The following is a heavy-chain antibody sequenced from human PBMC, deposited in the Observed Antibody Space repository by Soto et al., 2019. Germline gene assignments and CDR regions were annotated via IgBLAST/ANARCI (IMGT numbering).Heavy chain of an antibody. V-gene: IGHV4-31*03. J-gene: IGHJ4*02. CDR3: ASGHDAYKVRY. Sequence: QVQLQESGPGLVKPSQTLSLTCTASGGSISSGGTGSYWTWIRQLPGKGLEWIGYIYYTGNTYYNPSPKSRPTISIDTSENQFSLKLTSVTAADTAVYFCASGHDAYKVRYWGQGTLVTVSS. CDR1: GGSISSGGTGSY. CDR2: IYYTGNT. D-gene: IGHD1-1*01.